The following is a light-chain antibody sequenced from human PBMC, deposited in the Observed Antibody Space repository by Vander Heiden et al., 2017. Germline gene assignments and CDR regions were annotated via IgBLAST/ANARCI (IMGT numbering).Light chain of an antibody. Sequence: QLVLTHSPSASASLGSSAKLTSTLTSGHSRYAIPCHPPQPEKGPRYFPKLHSDGTHSPGDGIPDHFSGSRSGAERYLAIASLQSEDEADYDCQTWGTGFNGVFGGGTKLTVL. CDR2: LHSDGTH. V-gene: IGLV4-69*01. CDR3: QTWGTGFNGV. CDR1: SGHSRYA. J-gene: IGLJ3*02.